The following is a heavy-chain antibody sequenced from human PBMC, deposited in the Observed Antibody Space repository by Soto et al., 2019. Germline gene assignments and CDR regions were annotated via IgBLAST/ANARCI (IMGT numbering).Heavy chain of an antibody. Sequence: GGSLRLSCAASGFTFSSYAMSWVRQAPGKGLEWVSAISGSGGSTYYADSVKGRFTISRDNSKNTLYLQMNSLRAEDTAGSYCAKHLRGAYYFDYWGQGTLVTVSS. CDR1: GFTFSSYA. CDR3: AKHLRGAYYFDY. V-gene: IGHV3-23*01. CDR2: ISGSGGST. J-gene: IGHJ4*02.